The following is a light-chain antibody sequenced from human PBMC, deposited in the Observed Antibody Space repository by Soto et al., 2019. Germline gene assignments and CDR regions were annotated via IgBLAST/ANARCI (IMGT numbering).Light chain of an antibody. J-gene: IGKJ1*01. CDR1: QSVSNNY. CDR3: QQYGSSPRT. V-gene: IGKV3-20*01. CDR2: EAS. Sequence: EIVLTQSPGTLSLSPGERATLSCRASQSVSNNYLAWYQQKPGQAPRLLIYEASSRATGTPDRFSGSGSGTDFTLTISRLEPEDFAVYYCQQYGSSPRTFGQGTKVDIK.